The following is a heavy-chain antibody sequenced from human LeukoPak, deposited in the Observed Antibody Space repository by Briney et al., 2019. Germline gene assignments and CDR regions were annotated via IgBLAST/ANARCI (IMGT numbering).Heavy chain of an antibody. CDR2: IKQDGSEK. CDR3: ARDEYFWTGYYTDY. V-gene: IGHV3-7*01. CDR1: GFTFSSYW. Sequence: QPGGSLRLSCAASGFTFSSYWMSWVRQAAGKGLEWVANIKQDGSEKYYVDSVKGRFTISRDNAKNSLYLQMNSLRAEDTAVYYCARDEYFWTGYYTDYWGQGTLVTVSS. J-gene: IGHJ4*02. D-gene: IGHD3/OR15-3a*01.